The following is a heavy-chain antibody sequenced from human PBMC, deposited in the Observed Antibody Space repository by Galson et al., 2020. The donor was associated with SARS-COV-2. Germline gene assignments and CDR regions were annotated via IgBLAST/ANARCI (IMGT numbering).Heavy chain of an antibody. J-gene: IGHJ6*02. Sequence: TGGSLRLSCAASGFTFSSYVMHWVRQAPGKGLAWVAVMSYDGNKKYYADSVKGRFTISRDNSKNTLYLQMNSLRTEDTAVYYCARDHYDSSGYFEAFYYGMDVWGQGTTVTVSS. CDR3: ARDHYDSSGYFEAFYYGMDV. CDR2: MSYDGNKK. V-gene: IGHV3-30-3*01. CDR1: GFTFSSYV. D-gene: IGHD3-22*01.